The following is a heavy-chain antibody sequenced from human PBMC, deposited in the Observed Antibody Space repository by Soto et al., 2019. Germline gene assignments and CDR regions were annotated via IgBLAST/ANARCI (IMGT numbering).Heavy chain of an antibody. CDR3: ARERGSEVIAEYFQY. CDR1: GFTFSSYG. V-gene: IGHV3-33*01. J-gene: IGHJ1*01. CDR2: IWYDGSNK. Sequence: QVQLVESGGGVVQPGRSLRLSCAASGFTFSSYGMHWVRQAPGKGLEWVAVIWYDGSNKYYADSVKGRFTISRDNSKNTRYLPMNSLSAEDTAVYYCARERGSEVIAEYFQYWGQGTLVTVSS.